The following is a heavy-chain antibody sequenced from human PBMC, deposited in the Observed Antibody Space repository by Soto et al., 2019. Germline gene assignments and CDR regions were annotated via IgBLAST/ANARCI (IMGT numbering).Heavy chain of an antibody. CDR1: GFTFSTYA. Sequence: EVQLLESGGDLVQPGGSLRLSCAASGFTFSTYAMSWVRQAPGKGLEWVSAISGSGSSRYYADSAKGRFTISRDNSKNTLFLQLNSLRAEDTAVYYCARAFSGYCSGGSCPNWFDPWGQGTLVTVSS. CDR3: ARAFSGYCSGGSCPNWFDP. CDR2: ISGSGSSR. V-gene: IGHV3-23*01. D-gene: IGHD2-15*01. J-gene: IGHJ5*02.